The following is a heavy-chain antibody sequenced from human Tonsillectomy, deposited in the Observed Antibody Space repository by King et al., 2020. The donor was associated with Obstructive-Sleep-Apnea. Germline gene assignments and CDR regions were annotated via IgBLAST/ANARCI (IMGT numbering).Heavy chain of an antibody. CDR1: GGTFSSYG. D-gene: IGHD3-10*01. CDR2: IIPMFGTP. CDR3: ARERVEGSEIYYYYPMDV. V-gene: IGHV1-69*01. J-gene: IGHJ6*02. Sequence: HVQLVESGAEVKKPGSSVKVSCTASGGTFSSYGISWVRQAPGQGLVWMGGIIPMFGTPKYAQRFQGRVTINADESTRTAYMGLISVGSEDTAVYFCARERVEGSEIYYYYPMDVWGQGTTVTVSS.